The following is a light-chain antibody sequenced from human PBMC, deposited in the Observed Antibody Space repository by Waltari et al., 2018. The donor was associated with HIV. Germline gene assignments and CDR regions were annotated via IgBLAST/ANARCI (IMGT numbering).Light chain of an antibody. CDR1: SSN. Sequence: QSVLTQPPSASGTPGQRVTISCSGSSSNVHWYQKLPGTAPKLLIFRNNQRASGVPDRFSGSKSGTSASLVISGLRSEDEADYYCAAWDDSLSGSYVFGPGTKVTVL. J-gene: IGLJ1*01. V-gene: IGLV1-47*01. CDR2: RNN. CDR3: AAWDDSLSGSYV.